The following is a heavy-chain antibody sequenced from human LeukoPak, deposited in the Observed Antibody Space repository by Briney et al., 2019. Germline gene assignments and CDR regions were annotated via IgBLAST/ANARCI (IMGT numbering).Heavy chain of an antibody. CDR1: GYTFTGYY. CDR2: INPNSGGT. V-gene: IGHV1-2*02. Sequence: ASVKVSCKASGYTFTGYYMHWVRQAPGQGLEWMGWINPNSGGTNYAQKFQGRVTMTRDTSISTAYMELRSLRSDDTAVYYCARDRSGSYLLTGYFDLWGRGTLVTVSS. J-gene: IGHJ2*01. D-gene: IGHD1-26*01. CDR3: ARDRSGSYLLTGYFDL.